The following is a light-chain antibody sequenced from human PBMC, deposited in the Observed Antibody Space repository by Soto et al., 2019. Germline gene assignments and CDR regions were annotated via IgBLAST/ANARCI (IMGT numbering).Light chain of an antibody. V-gene: IGLV1-47*01. J-gene: IGLJ2*01. CDR3: AAWYDSLSGLVV. CDR1: SSNIGSNY. Sequence: QSVLTQPPSASGTPGQRVTISCSGSSSNIGSNYVYWYQQLPATAPKLLLFSNNQRHSGVPDRFSGSKSDTSASLATTGLRPEAEADYYYAAWYDSLSGLVVFGGGTKLTVL. CDR2: SNN.